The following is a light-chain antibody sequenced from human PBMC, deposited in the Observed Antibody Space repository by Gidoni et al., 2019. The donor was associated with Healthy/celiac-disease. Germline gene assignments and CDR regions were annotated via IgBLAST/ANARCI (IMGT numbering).Light chain of an antibody. CDR2: AAS. Sequence: DIQMTQSPSSLSASVGDRDTITCRASQSISSYLNWYQQKPGKAPKLLIYAASSLQSGVPSRFSGSGSGTDFTLTISSLQPEDFATYYCQQSYSTLMYTFXQXTKLEIK. J-gene: IGKJ2*01. CDR1: QSISSY. CDR3: QQSYSTLMYT. V-gene: IGKV1-39*01.